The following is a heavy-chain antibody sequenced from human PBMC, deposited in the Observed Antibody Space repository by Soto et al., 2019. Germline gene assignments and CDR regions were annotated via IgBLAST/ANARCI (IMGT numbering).Heavy chain of an antibody. D-gene: IGHD3-16*01. CDR1: GFMFSAYT. V-gene: IGHV3-21*06. J-gene: IGHJ1*01. Sequence: GGALRLSCTASGFMFSAYTMHWVRQAPGKGLEWLSSISDDSSYIDYADSLRGRFTVSRDNARNSLYLQIDSLGVEDTAVYYCATPYYFNHWGPGTLVTFSS. CDR3: ATPYYFNH. CDR2: ISDDSSYI.